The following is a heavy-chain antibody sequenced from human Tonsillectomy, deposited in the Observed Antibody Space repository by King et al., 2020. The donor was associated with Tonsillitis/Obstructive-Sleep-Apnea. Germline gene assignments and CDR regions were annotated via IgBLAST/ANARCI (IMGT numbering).Heavy chain of an antibody. V-gene: IGHV3-23*04. CDR1: GFTFSSYA. CDR3: AKDHPYCSSTGCYFDY. D-gene: IGHD2-2*01. Sequence: VQLVESGGGLVQPGGSLRLSCAASGFTFSSYAMSWVRQAPGKGLEWVSLISGSGGSTYYADSVKGRFTISRDNSKNTLYLQINSLRAEDTAVYYCAKDHPYCSSTGCYFDYWGQGTLVTVSS. J-gene: IGHJ4*02. CDR2: ISGSGGST.